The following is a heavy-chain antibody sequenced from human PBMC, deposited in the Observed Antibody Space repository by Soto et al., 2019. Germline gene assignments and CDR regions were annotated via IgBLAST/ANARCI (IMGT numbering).Heavy chain of an antibody. J-gene: IGHJ4*02. V-gene: IGHV1-69*13. CDR2: IIPIFGTA. CDR3: ARDNSQDDSSGYWSFDY. CDR1: GGTFSSYS. D-gene: IGHD3-22*01. Sequence: SVKVSCKASGGTFSSYSISWVRQAPGQGLEWMGGIIPIFGTANYAQKFQGRVTITADESTSTAYMELSSLRSEDTAVYYCARDNSQDDSSGYWSFDYWGQGTLVTVSS.